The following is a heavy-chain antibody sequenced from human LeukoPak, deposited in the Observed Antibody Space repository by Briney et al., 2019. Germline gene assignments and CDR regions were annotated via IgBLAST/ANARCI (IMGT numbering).Heavy chain of an antibody. V-gene: IGHV3-48*03. Sequence: GGSLRLSCAASGFTFSSYEMNWVRQAPGKGLEWVSYISSSGSTIYYADSVKGRFTISRDNAKNSLYLQMNSLRAEDTAVYYCASWYGSGPDYWGQGTLVTVSS. D-gene: IGHD3-10*01. CDR2: ISSSGSTI. CDR3: ASWYGSGPDY. J-gene: IGHJ4*02. CDR1: GFTFSSYE.